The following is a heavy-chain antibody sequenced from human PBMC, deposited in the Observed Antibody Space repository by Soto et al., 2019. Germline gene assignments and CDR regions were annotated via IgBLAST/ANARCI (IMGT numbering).Heavy chain of an antibody. Sequence: SVKVSCKASGGTFSSYAISWVRQAPGQGLEWMGGIIPIFGTANYAQKFQGRVTITADESTSTAYMELSSPRSEDTAVYYCARGMGRPFWGGKTRYYYGMDVWGQGTTVTSP. CDR3: ARGMGRPFWGGKTRYYYGMDV. CDR2: IIPIFGTA. CDR1: GGTFSSYA. V-gene: IGHV1-69*13. D-gene: IGHD3-16*01. J-gene: IGHJ6*02.